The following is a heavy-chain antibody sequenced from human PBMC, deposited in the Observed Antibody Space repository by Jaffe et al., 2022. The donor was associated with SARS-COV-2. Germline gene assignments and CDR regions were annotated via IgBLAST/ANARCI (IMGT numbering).Heavy chain of an antibody. V-gene: IGHV1-46*01. CDR2: INPSAAST. CDR3: ARGGLIHYFYYYMDV. J-gene: IGHJ6*03. D-gene: IGHD2-21*01. CDR1: GYTFTSYY. Sequence: QVQLVQSGAEVKKPGASVKVSCKASGYTFTSYYMHWVRQAPGQGLEWLGMINPSAASTSYAQNLQGRVTVTRDTSTSTVYMELGSLRSEDTAMYYCARGGLIHYFYYYMDVWGKGTTVTVSS.